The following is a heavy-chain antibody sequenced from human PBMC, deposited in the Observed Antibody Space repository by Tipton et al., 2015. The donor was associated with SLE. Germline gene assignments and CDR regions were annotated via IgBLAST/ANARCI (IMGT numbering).Heavy chain of an antibody. D-gene: IGHD3-16*01. CDR1: GVTFSSYW. CDR3: AREGDPYYFDS. V-gene: IGHV3-43D*04. Sequence: SGVTFSSYWMHWVRQAPGKGLEWVSLISWDGGSTYYADSVKSRFTISRDNSKNSLYLHMHSLRGEDTALYYCAREGDPYYFDSWGQGTLVTVSS. CDR2: ISWDGGST. J-gene: IGHJ4*02.